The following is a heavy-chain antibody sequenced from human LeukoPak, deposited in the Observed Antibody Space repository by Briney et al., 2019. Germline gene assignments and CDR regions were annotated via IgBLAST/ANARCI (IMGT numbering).Heavy chain of an antibody. CDR3: ARHGYIYTSAFDI. V-gene: IGHV4-59*01. D-gene: IGHD5-18*01. CDR1: GGSISSYY. J-gene: IGHJ3*02. CDR2: IYYSGSI. Sequence: SETLSLTCTVSGGSISSYYWSWIRQPPGKGLEWIGYIYYSGSINYNPSLKSRVTISVDTSKNQFSLKLISVTAADTAVYYCARHGYIYTSAFDIWGQGTMVTVSS.